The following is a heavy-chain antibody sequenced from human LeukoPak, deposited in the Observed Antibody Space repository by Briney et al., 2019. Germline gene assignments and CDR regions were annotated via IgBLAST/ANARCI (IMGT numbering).Heavy chain of an antibody. D-gene: IGHD2-15*01. J-gene: IGHJ4*02. CDR1: GFTFNNYG. Sequence: PGGSLRLSCAASGFTFNNYGMSWVRQAPGKGLDWVSAINPSGDSTYYADSVKGRFTISRDNSKTTLYLQMNSLRAEDTAVYYCARGGLRSSHGYWGQGTPVTVSS. CDR2: INPSGDST. CDR3: ARGGLRSSHGY. V-gene: IGHV3-23*01.